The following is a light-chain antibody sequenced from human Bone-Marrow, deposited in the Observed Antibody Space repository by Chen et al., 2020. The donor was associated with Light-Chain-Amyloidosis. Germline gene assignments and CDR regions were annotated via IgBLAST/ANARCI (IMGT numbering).Light chain of an antibody. CDR1: DLPTKY. J-gene: IGLJ2*01. CDR2: RDT. CDR3: QSADSSGTYEVI. V-gene: IGLV3-25*03. Sequence: SYDLTQPPSVSESPGQTARITCSGDDLPTKYAYWYQQKPGQAPVLVIHRDTERPSGISERFSGSSSWTTATLTISGVQAEDEADYHCQSADSSGTYEVIFGGGTKLTVL.